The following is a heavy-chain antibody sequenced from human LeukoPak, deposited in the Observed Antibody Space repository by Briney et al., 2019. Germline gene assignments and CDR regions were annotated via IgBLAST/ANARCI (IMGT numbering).Heavy chain of an antibody. CDR1: GFTFSSYS. V-gene: IGHV3-21*01. Sequence: GGSLRLSCAASGFTFSSYSMNWVRQAPGKGLEWVSSISSSSSYIYYADSVKGRFTISRDNAKNSLYLQMNSLRAGDTAVYYCARDLGVNTIFGVVIIPRAFDIWGQGTMVTVSS. J-gene: IGHJ3*02. CDR3: ARDLGVNTIFGVVIIPRAFDI. CDR2: ISSSSSYI. D-gene: IGHD3-3*01.